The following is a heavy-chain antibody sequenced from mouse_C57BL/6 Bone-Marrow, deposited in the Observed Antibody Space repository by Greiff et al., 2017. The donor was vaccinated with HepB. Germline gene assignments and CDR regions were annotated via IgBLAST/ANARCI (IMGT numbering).Heavy chain of an antibody. D-gene: IGHD3-2*02. CDR2: IYPGSGST. V-gene: IGHV1-55*01. J-gene: IGHJ3*01. Sequence: QVQLKQSGAELVKPGASVKMSCKASGYTFTSYWITWVKQRPGQGLEWIGDIYPGSGSTNYNEKFKSKATLTVDTSSSTAYMQLSSLTSEDSAVYYCARKGQLRLLAYWGQGTLVTVSA. CDR3: ARKGQLRLLAY. CDR1: GYTFTSYW.